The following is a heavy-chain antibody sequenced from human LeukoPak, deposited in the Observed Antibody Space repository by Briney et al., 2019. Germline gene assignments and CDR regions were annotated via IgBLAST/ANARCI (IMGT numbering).Heavy chain of an antibody. V-gene: IGHV3-48*01. D-gene: IGHD3-3*01. CDR3: ARDPPTYYDFWSGYYTSSWFDP. J-gene: IGHJ5*02. CDR1: GFTFSSYS. Sequence: GGSLRLSCAASGFTFSSYSMNWVRQAPGKGLEWVSYISSSSSTIYYADSEKGRFTISRDNAKNSLYLQMNSLRAEDTAVYYCARDPPTYYDFWSGYYTSSWFDPWGQGTLVTVSS. CDR2: ISSSSSTI.